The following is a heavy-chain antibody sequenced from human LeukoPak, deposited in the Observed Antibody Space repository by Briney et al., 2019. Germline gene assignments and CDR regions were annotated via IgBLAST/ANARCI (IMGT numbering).Heavy chain of an antibody. V-gene: IGHV1-24*01. CDR3: ARDRGVRGVLDY. CDR2: FDPEDGET. J-gene: IGHJ4*02. D-gene: IGHD3-10*01. CDR1: GYTLTELS. Sequence: ASVKVSCKVSGYTLTELSIHWVRQAPGKGLEWMGSFDPEDGETIYAQKFQGRVTITADESTSTAYMELSSLRSEDTAVYYCARDRGVRGVLDYWGQGTLVTVSS.